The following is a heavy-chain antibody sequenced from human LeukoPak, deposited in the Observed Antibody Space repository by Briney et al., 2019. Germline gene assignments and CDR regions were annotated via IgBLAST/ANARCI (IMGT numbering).Heavy chain of an antibody. CDR3: AKHGGGRPGDYYYMDV. CDR1: GFIFSSYG. J-gene: IGHJ6*03. CDR2: IRYDGSNK. V-gene: IGHV3-30*02. Sequence: GGSLRPSCAASGFIFSSYGMHWVRQPPGKGLEWVAFIRYDGSNKYYADSVKGRFTISRDNSKNTLYLQMNSLRAEDTAVYYCAKHGGGRPGDYYYMDVWGKGTTVTVSS. D-gene: IGHD1-26*01.